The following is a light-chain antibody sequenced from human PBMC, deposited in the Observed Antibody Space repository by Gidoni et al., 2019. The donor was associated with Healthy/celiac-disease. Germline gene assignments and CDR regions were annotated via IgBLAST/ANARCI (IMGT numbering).Light chain of an antibody. J-gene: IGLJ1*01. CDR2: KDS. V-gene: IGLV3-25*02. CDR3: QSADSSGTYV. CDR1: ALPKQY. Sequence: SCELTQPPSVSVAPGQTARITCAGDALPKQYAYWYQQKPGQAPVLVIYKDSERPSGIPERFSGSSSGTTFTLTISGVQAEDEADYYCQSADSSGTYVFGTGTKVTVL.